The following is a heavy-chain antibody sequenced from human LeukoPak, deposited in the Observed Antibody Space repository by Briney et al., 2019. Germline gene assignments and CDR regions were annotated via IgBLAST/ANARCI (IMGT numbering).Heavy chain of an antibody. Sequence: SETLSLTCTVSGVSISSSYWSWVRQPPGKGLEWVGYIYYSGSTNYNPSLKSRVTISVDTSKNQFSLKLSSVTAADTAVYYCARLSRATIVGGFDYWGQGTLVTVSS. V-gene: IGHV4-59*01. D-gene: IGHD5-24*01. CDR1: GVSISSSY. J-gene: IGHJ4*02. CDR3: ARLSRATIVGGFDY. CDR2: IYYSGST.